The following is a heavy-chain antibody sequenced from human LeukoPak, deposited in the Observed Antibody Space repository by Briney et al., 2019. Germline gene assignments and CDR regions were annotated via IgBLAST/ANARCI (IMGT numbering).Heavy chain of an antibody. CDR3: ARVSSLNPYSRFGLDY. Sequence: RWASVKVPCKASGYTFTGYYMHWVRQAPGQGLEWMGRINPNSGGTNYAQKFQGRVTMTRDTSISTAYMELSRLRSDDTAVYYCARVSSLNPYSRFGLDYWGQGTLVTVSS. J-gene: IGHJ4*02. CDR1: GYTFTGYY. CDR2: INPNSGGT. V-gene: IGHV1-2*06. D-gene: IGHD6-13*01.